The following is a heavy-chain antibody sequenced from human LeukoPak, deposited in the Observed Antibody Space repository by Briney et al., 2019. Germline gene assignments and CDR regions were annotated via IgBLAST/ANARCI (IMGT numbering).Heavy chain of an antibody. D-gene: IGHD6-6*01. J-gene: IGHJ5*02. Sequence: GASVKLSFNSSGYTFTSYAMNWVRQAPGQGLEWMGWINTNTGNPTYAQGFTGRYGFSMDTSVSTAYLQISSLKAEDTAVYYCARDVGRHSSSWFDPWGQGTLVTVSS. V-gene: IGHV7-4-1*02. CDR3: ARDVGRHSSSWFDP. CDR2: INTNTGNP. CDR1: GYTFTSYA.